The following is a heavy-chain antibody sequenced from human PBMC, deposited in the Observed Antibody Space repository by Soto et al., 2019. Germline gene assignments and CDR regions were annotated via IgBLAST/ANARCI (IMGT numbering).Heavy chain of an antibody. CDR1: GDSISSSAYY. V-gene: IGHV4-39*01. D-gene: IGHD4-17*01. J-gene: IGHJ4*02. CDR2: TYYSGTT. CDR3: ARQATANYGDYYLDY. Sequence: PSQTLSLTCTVSGDSISSSAYYWGWIRQPPGKGLEWIGSTYYSGTTYYNPSLKSRVIISVNTSKIQFSLNLSSVTAADTAVYYCARQATANYGDYYLDYWGQGTLVTVSS.